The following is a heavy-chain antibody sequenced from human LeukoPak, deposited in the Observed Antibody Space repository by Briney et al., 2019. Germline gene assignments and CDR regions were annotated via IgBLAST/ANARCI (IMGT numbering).Heavy chain of an antibody. D-gene: IGHD3-22*01. CDR1: GGSISCSSYY. V-gene: IGHV4-39*07. J-gene: IGHJ3*02. CDR2: IYYSGST. CDR3: ARAAGALVVVSIGGAFDI. Sequence: SETLSLTCTVSGGSISCSSYYWGWIRQPPGKGLEWIGSIYYSGSTYYNPSLKSRVTISVDTSKNQFSLKLSSVTAADTAVYYCARAAGALVVVSIGGAFDIWGQGTMVTVSS.